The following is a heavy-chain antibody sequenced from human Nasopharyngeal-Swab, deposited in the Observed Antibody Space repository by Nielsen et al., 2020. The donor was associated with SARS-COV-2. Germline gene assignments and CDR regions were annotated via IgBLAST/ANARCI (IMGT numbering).Heavy chain of an antibody. J-gene: IGHJ4*02. V-gene: IGHV3-53*01. Sequence: WIRQPPGKGLEWVSVIYSGGSTYYADSVKGRFTISRDNSKNTLYLQMNSLRAEDTAVYYCAREGTTYYYDSSGYYSEYYFDYWGQGTLVTSPQ. CDR3: AREGTTYYYDSSGYYSEYYFDY. CDR2: IYSGGST. D-gene: IGHD3-22*01.